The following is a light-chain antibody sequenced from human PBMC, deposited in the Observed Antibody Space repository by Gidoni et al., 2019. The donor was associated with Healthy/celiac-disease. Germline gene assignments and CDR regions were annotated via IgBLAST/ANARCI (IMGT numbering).Light chain of an antibody. CDR2: WAS. CDR3: QQYYSTPQT. J-gene: IGKJ1*01. CDR1: QSVLYSSNNKNY. V-gene: IGKV4-1*01. Sequence: DLVMTQSPDSLIVSMGERATINCKSSQSVLYSSNNKNYLAGYQQKPGQPPKLLIYWASTRESGVPDRFSGSGSGTDFTLTISSLQAEDVAVYYCQQYYSTPQTFGQGTKVEIK.